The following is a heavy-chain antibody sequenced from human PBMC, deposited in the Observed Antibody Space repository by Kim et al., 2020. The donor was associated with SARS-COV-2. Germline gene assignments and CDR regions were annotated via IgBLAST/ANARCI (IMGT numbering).Heavy chain of an antibody. CDR3: VKDPQWLVPLGSKTGHTYYYYYYGMDV. D-gene: IGHD6-19*01. Sequence: GGSLRLSCSASGFTFSSYAMHWVRQAPGKGLEYVSAISSNGGSTYYADSVKGRFTISRDNSKNTLYLQMSSLRAEDTAVYYCVKDPQWLVPLGSKTGHTYYYYYYGMDVWCRRTTVTVSS. CDR1: GFTFSSYA. J-gene: IGHJ6*02. CDR2: ISSNGGST. V-gene: IGHV3-64D*09.